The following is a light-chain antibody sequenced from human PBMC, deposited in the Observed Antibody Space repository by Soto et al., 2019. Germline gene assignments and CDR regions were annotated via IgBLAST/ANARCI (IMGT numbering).Light chain of an antibody. Sequence: EIVLTQSPGTLSLSPGGGATLSCRASQSVDSSYLAWYQHKPDQAPRLLIYGSSKRATGIPDRFDGSGSGTDFTLTISGLEPEDFAVYYCQHYGSSGSTFGQGTRLEIK. CDR3: QHYGSSGST. J-gene: IGKJ5*01. V-gene: IGKV3-20*01. CDR2: GSS. CDR1: QSVDSSY.